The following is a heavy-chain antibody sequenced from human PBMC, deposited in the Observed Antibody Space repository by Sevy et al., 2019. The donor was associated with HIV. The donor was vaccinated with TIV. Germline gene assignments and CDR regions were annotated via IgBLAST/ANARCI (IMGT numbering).Heavy chain of an antibody. CDR3: ARAAVADPYYGMDV. CDR1: GGSISSSSYY. D-gene: IGHD6-19*01. J-gene: IGHJ6*02. V-gene: IGHV4-39*01. Sequence: SETLSLTCTVSGGSISSSSYYWGWIRQPPGKGLEWIGSIYYSGSTYYNPSLKSRVTISVDTSKNQFSLKLSSVTAADTAVYYCARAAVADPYYGMDVWGQETTVTVSS. CDR2: IYYSGST.